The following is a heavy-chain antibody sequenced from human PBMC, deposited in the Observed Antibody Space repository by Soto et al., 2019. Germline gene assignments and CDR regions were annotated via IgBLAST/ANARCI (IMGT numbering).Heavy chain of an antibody. CDR1: GGSFIGYY. CDR3: ARGGPLLRYFDWLSDYYYGMDV. D-gene: IGHD3-9*01. Sequence: KSSETLSLTCAVYGGSFIGYYWSWIRQPPGKGLEWIGEINHSGSTNYNPSLKSRVTISVDTSKNQFSLKLSSVTAADTAVYYCARGGPLLRYFDWLSDYYYGMDVWGQGTTVTVS. CDR2: INHSGST. V-gene: IGHV4-34*01. J-gene: IGHJ6*02.